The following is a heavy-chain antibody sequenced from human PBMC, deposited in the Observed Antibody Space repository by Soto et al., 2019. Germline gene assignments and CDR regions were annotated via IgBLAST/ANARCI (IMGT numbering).Heavy chain of an antibody. CDR1: GYTFTSYY. J-gene: IGHJ3*02. V-gene: IGHV1-46*01. CDR2: INPSGGST. CDR3: ARDMSYYYGSGSSDAFDI. Sequence: XSVKVSFKASGYTFTSYYMHWVRQAPGQGLEWMGIINPSGGSTSYAQKFQGRVTMTRDTSTSTVYMELSSLRSEDTDVYYCARDMSYYYGSGSSDAFDIWGQGTMVTVSS. D-gene: IGHD3-10*01.